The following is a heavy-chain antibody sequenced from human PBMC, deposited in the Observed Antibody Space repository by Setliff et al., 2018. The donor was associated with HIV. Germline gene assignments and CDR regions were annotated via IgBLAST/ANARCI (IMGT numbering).Heavy chain of an antibody. CDR1: GFTFSYYG. CDR3: TKREAGAKPFDY. Sequence: GGSLRLSCAASGFTFSYYGMHWVRQAPGKGLQWVSVIYSGGTTFYTDSVKGRFTISRDKSKNTLFLQMNSLRAEDTALYYCTKREAGAKPFDYWGQGTTVTVSS. CDR2: IYSGGTT. V-gene: IGHV3-NL1*01. J-gene: IGHJ4*03. D-gene: IGHD1-26*01.